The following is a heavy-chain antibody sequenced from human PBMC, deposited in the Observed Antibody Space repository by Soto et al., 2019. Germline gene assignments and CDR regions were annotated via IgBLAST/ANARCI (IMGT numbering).Heavy chain of an antibody. CDR2: INHSGST. Sequence: QVQLQQWGAGLLKPSETLSLTCAVYGGSFSGYYWSWIRQPPGKGLGWIGEINHSGSTNYNPSLKSRVTISVDTSKNQFSLKLSSVTAADTAVYYCARPLRILNWFDPWGQGTLVTVSS. CDR1: GGSFSGYY. CDR3: ARPLRILNWFDP. V-gene: IGHV4-34*01. J-gene: IGHJ5*02.